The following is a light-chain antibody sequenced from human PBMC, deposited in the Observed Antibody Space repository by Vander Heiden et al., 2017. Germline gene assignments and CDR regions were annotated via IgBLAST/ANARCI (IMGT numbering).Light chain of an antibody. Sequence: SSVLTPPPSVYVAPSKTARITCGGKHMGSNNGQWYQQKPGQAPVVVVYAESDRPSGIPERFSGSKSGNTATLTITRVEAGDEADYYCQVWDTTSDQVVFGGGTKLTVL. V-gene: IGLV3-21*03. J-gene: IGLJ2*01. CDR1: HMGSNN. CDR2: AES. CDR3: QVWDTTSDQVV.